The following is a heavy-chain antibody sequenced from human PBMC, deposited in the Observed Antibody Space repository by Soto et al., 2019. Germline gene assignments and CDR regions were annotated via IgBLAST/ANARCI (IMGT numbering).Heavy chain of an antibody. CDR2: ISAYTGNT. CDR3: ALTSIDY. CDR1: GYTFTTYG. Sequence: QVQLVQSGAEVKKPGASVKVSCKASGYTFTTYGINWVRQAPGQGLEWMGWISAYTGNTNYAQKLQGRVTMTTDTSTSTAYMELTMLISDDTARYYCALTSIDYWGQGTLVTVSS. J-gene: IGHJ4*02. V-gene: IGHV1-18*01.